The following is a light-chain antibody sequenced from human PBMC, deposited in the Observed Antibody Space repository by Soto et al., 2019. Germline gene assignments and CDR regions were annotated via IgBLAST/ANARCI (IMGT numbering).Light chain of an antibody. V-gene: IGLV1-40*01. Sequence: VLTQPLSVSGAPGQRVTISCTGSSSNIGAGYDVHWYQQLPGTAPKLLIYGNSNRRSGVPDRFSGSKSGTSASLAITGLQAEDEADYYCQSYDSSLSGYVVFGGGTKLTVL. CDR1: SSNIGAGYD. CDR3: QSYDSSLSGYVV. CDR2: GNS. J-gene: IGLJ2*01.